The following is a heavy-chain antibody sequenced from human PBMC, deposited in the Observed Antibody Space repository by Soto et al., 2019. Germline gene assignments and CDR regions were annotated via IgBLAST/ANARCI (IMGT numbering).Heavy chain of an antibody. V-gene: IGHV4-4*02. CDR3: ARGLGDYDFWSGYTENWFDP. CDR2: IYHSGST. J-gene: IGHJ5*02. Sequence: LSLTCAVSGGSISRSNWRSWVRQPPGQGLEWIGEIYHSGSTNYNPSLKSRVTISVDKSKSQFSLKVSSVTAADTAVYYCARGLGDYDFWSGYTENWFDPWGQGTLVTVSS. CDR1: GGSISRSNW. D-gene: IGHD3-3*01.